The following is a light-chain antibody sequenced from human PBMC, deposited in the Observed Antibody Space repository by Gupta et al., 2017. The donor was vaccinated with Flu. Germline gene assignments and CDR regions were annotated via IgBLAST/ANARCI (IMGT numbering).Light chain of an antibody. V-gene: IGLV3-21*03. Sequence: SFVLSQSPSVSVAPGKTATITCGGSDIGSKGVHWYQQKPGQAPVLVVYADSDRPSGIPERFSGSHSGNTATLTIARVEAGDEADYYCQVWDSSSDQGVFGGGTKLTVL. CDR1: DIGSKG. CDR3: QVWDSSSDQGV. CDR2: ADS. J-gene: IGLJ3*02.